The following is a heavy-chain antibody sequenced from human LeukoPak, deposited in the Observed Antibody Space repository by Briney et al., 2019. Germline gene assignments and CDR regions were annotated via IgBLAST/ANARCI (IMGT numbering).Heavy chain of an antibody. V-gene: IGHV3-15*01. CDR3: TTSYLRYCSSTSCYTNFDY. D-gene: IGHD2-2*02. J-gene: IGHJ4*02. CDR1: GFTFSNAW. CDR2: IKSKTDGGTT. Sequence: GGSLRLPCAASGFTFSNAWMSWVRQAPGKGLEWVGRIKSKTDGGTTDYAAPVKGRFTISRDDSKNTLYLQMNSLKTEDTAVYYCTTSYLRYCSSTSCYTNFDYWGQGTLVTVSS.